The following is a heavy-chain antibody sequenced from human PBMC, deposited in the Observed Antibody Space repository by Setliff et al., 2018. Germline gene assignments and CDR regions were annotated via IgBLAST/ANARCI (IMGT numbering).Heavy chain of an antibody. CDR3: ARGPRITIFGVVSLSLYGMDV. CDR2: INPNSGGT. CDR1: GYTFTGYY. J-gene: IGHJ6*02. D-gene: IGHD3-3*01. Sequence: ASVKVSCKASGYTFTGYYMHWVRQAPGQGLEWMGWINPNSGGTNYAQKFQGWVTMTRDMSISTAYMELSRLRSDDTAVYYCARGPRITIFGVVSLSLYGMDVWGQGTTVTVSS. V-gene: IGHV1-2*04.